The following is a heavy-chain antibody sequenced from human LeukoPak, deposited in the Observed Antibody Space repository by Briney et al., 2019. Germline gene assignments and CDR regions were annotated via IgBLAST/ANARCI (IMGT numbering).Heavy chain of an antibody. J-gene: IGHJ4*02. CDR1: GFTFSSYS. V-gene: IGHV3-21*01. CDR3: ARSGFGELPIYYFDY. CDR2: ISSSSSYI. Sequence: SGGSLRLSCAASGFTFSSYSMNWVRQAPGKGLEWVSSISSSSSYIYYADSVKGRFTISRDNAKNSLYLQMNSLRAEDTAVYYCARSGFGELPIYYFDYWGQGTLVTVSS. D-gene: IGHD3-10*01.